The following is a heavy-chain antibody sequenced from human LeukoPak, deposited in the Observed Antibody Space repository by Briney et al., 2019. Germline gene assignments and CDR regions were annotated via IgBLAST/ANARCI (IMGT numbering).Heavy chain of an antibody. CDR1: GFTFSSYS. Sequence: PGGSLRLSCAASGFTFSSYSMNWVRQAPGKGLEWVSSISSSSTYIYYADSVKGRFTISRDNAKNSLYLQMSSLRADDTAAYYCATPTLGYCSGGSCRTSDYWGQGTLVTVSS. CDR2: ISSSSTYI. CDR3: ATPTLGYCSGGSCRTSDY. D-gene: IGHD2-15*01. V-gene: IGHV3-21*01. J-gene: IGHJ4*02.